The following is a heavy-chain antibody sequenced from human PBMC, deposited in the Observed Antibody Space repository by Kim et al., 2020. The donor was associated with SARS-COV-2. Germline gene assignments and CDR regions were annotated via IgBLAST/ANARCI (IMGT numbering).Heavy chain of an antibody. Sequence: GGSLRLSCAASGFTFSSYAMSWVRQAPGKGLEWVSVISGSGGSTYYADSVKGRFTISRDNSKNTLYLQMNSLRAEDTAVYYCAKVGWSYDSSGSFDYWGQGTLVTVSS. CDR1: GFTFSSYA. CDR2: ISGSGGST. D-gene: IGHD3-22*01. J-gene: IGHJ4*02. V-gene: IGHV3-23*01. CDR3: AKVGWSYDSSGSFDY.